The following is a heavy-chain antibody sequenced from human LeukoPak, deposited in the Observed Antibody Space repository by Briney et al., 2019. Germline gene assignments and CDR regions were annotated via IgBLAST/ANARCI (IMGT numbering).Heavy chain of an antibody. J-gene: IGHJ4*02. CDR1: GGSISSTNW. Sequence: KPSETLSLTCGVSGGSISSTNWWTWIRQPPGKGLEWIGEAHLDGRTNYNPSLESRLTMSVDLSENHISLKLTSVTAADTAVYYCAREGGFYRPLDYTGQGTLVTVSS. CDR2: AHLDGRT. CDR3: AREGGFYRPLDY. D-gene: IGHD3-3*01. V-gene: IGHV4-4*02.